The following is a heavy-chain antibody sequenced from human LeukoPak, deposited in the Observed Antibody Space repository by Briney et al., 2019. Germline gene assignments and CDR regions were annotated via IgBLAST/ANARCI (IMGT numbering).Heavy chain of an antibody. CDR1: GFTFSSCA. J-gene: IGHJ4*02. D-gene: IGHD3-10*01. CDR3: AKAGVGRYWDY. CDR2: ITAEGVHT. V-gene: IGHV3-23*01. Sequence: GGSLRLSCAASGFTFSSCAMSWVRQAPGKGLEWVSTITAEGVHTYYADSVKGRFTISREDSKSTLFLQMDTLGAEDTAKYHCAKAGVGRYWDYWGQGTLVTVSS.